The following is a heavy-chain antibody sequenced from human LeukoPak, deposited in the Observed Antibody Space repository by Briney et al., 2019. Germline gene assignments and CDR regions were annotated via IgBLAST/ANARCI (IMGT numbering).Heavy chain of an antibody. D-gene: IGHD3-3*01. Sequence: GGSLRLSCAASGFTFSSYSMNWVRQAPGKGLEWVSSISSSSSYIYYADSVKGRFTISRDNAKNSLYLQMNSLRAEDTAVYYCARAARIRRFLEWSFFDYWDQGTLVTVSS. CDR3: ARAARIRRFLEWSFFDY. V-gene: IGHV3-21*01. CDR2: ISSSSSYI. CDR1: GFTFSSYS. J-gene: IGHJ4*02.